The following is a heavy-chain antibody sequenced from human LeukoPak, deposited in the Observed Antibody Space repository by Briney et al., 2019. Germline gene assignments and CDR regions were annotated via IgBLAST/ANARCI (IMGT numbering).Heavy chain of an antibody. CDR2: IGTAGDP. CDR1: GFTFSSYD. V-gene: IGHV3-13*05. CDR3: ARGKEDYYGMDV. Sequence: PGGSLRLSCAASGFTFSSYDMHWVHQATGKGLEWVSAIGTAGDPYYPGSVKGRFTISRENAKNSLYLQMNSLRAGDTAVYYCARGKEDYYGMDVWGQGTTVTVSS. J-gene: IGHJ6*02.